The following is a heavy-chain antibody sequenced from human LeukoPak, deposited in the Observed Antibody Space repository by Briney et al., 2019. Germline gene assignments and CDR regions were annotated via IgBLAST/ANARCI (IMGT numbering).Heavy chain of an antibody. CDR1: GGSISSYY. CDR2: IYYSGST. Sequence: SETLSLTCTVSGGSISSYYWSWIRQPPGKGLEWIGYIYYSGSTNYNPSLKSRVTISVDTSKNQFSLKLSSVTAADTAVYYSARGIVGATSFDYWGQGTLVTVSS. D-gene: IGHD1-26*01. V-gene: IGHV4-59*01. CDR3: ARGIVGATSFDY. J-gene: IGHJ4*02.